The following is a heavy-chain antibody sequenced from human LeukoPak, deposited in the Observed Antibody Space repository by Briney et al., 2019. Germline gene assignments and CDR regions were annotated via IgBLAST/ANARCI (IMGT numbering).Heavy chain of an antibody. CDR1: GFTFSSYS. CDR2: ISSSRSYI. D-gene: IGHD2-15*01. CDR3: ARGRYCSGGSCYKYYYYYYMDV. J-gene: IGHJ6*03. Sequence: PGGSLRLSCAASGFTFSSYSMNWVRQAPGRGLEGVSSISSSRSYIYYADAVEGRFTIPRDNAKNSLYLQMNSLRAEDTALYYCARGRYCSGGSCYKYYYYYYMDVGGKGDHGHRIL. V-gene: IGHV3-21*04.